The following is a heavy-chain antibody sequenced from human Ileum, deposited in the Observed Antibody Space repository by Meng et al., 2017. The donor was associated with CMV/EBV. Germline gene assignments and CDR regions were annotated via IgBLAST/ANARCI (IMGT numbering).Heavy chain of an antibody. CDR1: TFASHW. J-gene: IGHJ5*02. CDR3: ARDQSDMISGVDGWWFDP. V-gene: IGHV1-46*04. Sequence: TFASHWRHWVRQAPGQGREWVGVVNPTGGGALYARILQGRVALTGDTSTNTDYMELSSLRSKDTAMYYCARDQSDMISGVDGWWFDPWGQGTLVTVSS. CDR2: VNPTGGGA. D-gene: IGHD3/OR15-3a*01.